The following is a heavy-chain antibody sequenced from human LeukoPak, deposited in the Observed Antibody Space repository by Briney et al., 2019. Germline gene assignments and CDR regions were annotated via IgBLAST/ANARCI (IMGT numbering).Heavy chain of an antibody. V-gene: IGHV1-3*01. J-gene: IGHJ4*02. CDR2: INAGNGNT. CDR3: ARVGREVGATSTNYFDY. D-gene: IGHD1-26*01. Sequence: ASVKVSCKASGYTFTSYAMHWVRQAPGQRLEWMGWINAGNGNTKYSQKFQGRVTITRDTSASTAYMELNSLRSEDTAVYSCARVGREVGATSTNYFDYWGQGTLVTVSS. CDR1: GYTFTSYA.